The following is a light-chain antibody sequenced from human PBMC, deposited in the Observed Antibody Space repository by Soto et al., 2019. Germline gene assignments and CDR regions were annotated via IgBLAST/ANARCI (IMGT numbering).Light chain of an antibody. CDR2: DVS. J-gene: IGLJ2*01. CDR3: SSYTSSSTVV. Sequence: QSALTQPASVSGSPGQSITISCTGTSSDVGGYNHVSWYQQHPGKAPKLMIYDVSNRPSGVSNRFSGSNSGNTASLTISGLQDEDEADYYCSSYTSSSTVVFGGGTKLTVL. V-gene: IGLV2-14*01. CDR1: SSDVGGYNH.